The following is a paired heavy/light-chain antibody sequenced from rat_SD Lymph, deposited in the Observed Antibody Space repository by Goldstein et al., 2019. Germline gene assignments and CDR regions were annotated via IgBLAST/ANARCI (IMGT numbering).Light chain of an antibody. J-gene: IGKJ1*01. CDR2: YTS. CDR1: QNINKY. Sequence: DIQMTQSPPSLSASLGDKVTITCQASQNINKYIAWYQQKPGKAPRLLIRYTSTLESGTPSRFSGSGSGRDYSFSISNVESEDIASYYCLQYVNLPWTFGGGTKLELK. V-gene: IGKV19S2*01. CDR3: LQYVNLPWT.
Heavy chain of an antibody. J-gene: IGHJ1*01. CDR3: TRAGVYYGFHYWYFDF. D-gene: IGHD1-6*01. V-gene: IGHV5-29*01. CDR1: GFTFSNYG. CDR2: ISYDGSST. Sequence: EVQLVESGGGLVQPGRSMKLSCAASGFTFSNYGMAWVRQAPTKGLEWVATISYDGSSTYYRDSVKGRFTISRDNAKSTLYLQMNSLRSEDTATYYCTRAGVYYGFHYWYFDFWGPGTMVTVSS.